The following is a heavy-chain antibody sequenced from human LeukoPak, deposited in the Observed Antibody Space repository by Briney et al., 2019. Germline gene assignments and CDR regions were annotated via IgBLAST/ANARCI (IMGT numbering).Heavy chain of an antibody. CDR1: GYSISSGYY. D-gene: IGHD6-6*01. V-gene: IGHV4-38-2*02. CDR3: ARDRQPGFDY. J-gene: IGHJ4*02. Sequence: PSETLSLTCTVSGYSISSGYYWGWIRQPPGKGLEWIGSIYHSGSTYYNPSLKSRVTISVDTSKNQFSLKLSSVTAADTAVYYCARDRQPGFDYWGQGTLVTVSS. CDR2: IYHSGST.